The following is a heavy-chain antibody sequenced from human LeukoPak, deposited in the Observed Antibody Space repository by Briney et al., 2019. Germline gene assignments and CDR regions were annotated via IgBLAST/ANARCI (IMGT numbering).Heavy chain of an antibody. CDR2: ISASGGST. V-gene: IGHV3-23*01. CDR1: GFTFSSYA. Sequence: QPGGSLRLSCAASGFTFSSYAMSWVRQAPGKGLEWVSAISASGGSTYYADSVNGRFTISRDNSKNTLYLEMNSLRAEDTAIYYCAKGRVSDQWGRGTLVTVSS. CDR3: AKGRVSDQ. D-gene: IGHD2-8*01. J-gene: IGHJ4*02.